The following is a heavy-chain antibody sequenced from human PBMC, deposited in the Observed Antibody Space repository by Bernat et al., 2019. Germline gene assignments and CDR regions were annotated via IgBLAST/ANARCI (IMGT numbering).Heavy chain of an antibody. Sequence: QVQLVESGGGVVQPGRSLRLSCAASGFTFSSYGMHWVRQAPGKGLEWVAVIWYDGSNKYYADSVKGRFTISRDNSKNTLYLQMNSLRAEDTAVYYCAREPMVRGTRGTYYYYGMDVWGQGTTVTVSS. V-gene: IGHV3-33*01. J-gene: IGHJ6*02. CDR2: IWYDGSNK. D-gene: IGHD3-10*01. CDR3: AREPMVRGTRGTYYYYGMDV. CDR1: GFTFSSYG.